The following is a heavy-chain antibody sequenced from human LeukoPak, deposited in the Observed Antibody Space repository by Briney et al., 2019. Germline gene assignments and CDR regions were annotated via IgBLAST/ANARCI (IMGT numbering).Heavy chain of an antibody. V-gene: IGHV3-74*01. J-gene: IGHJ4*02. Sequence: PGGSLRLSCAASGFTFSSYWMHWGRQAPGKGLVWVSRINSDGTSTSYADSVKGRFTISRDNANNTLYLQMNSLRAEDTAVYYCARGSDSNYPGYWGQGTLVTVSS. CDR1: GFTFSSYW. D-gene: IGHD4-11*01. CDR3: ARGSDSNYPGY. CDR2: INSDGTST.